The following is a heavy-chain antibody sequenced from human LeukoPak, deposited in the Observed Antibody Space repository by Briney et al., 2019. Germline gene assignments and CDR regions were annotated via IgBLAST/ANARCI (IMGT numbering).Heavy chain of an antibody. V-gene: IGHV4-39*01. Sequence: SETLSLTCTVSGDSISSSTYYWGWIRRPPGKGLEWIGDSYYSGNTYYNPSLESRVAISVDTSKNKLFLNLTSMTAADSAVYYCVRHLPQTTGNKRGPDYWGQGTLVTVSS. CDR1: GDSISSSTYY. CDR3: VRHLPQTTGNKRGPDY. D-gene: IGHD1-1*01. J-gene: IGHJ4*02. CDR2: SYYSGNT.